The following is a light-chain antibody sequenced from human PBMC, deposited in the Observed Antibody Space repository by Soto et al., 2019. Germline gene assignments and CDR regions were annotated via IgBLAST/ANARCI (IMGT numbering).Light chain of an antibody. CDR2: EVS. J-gene: IGLJ3*02. V-gene: IGLV2-14*01. Sequence: QSALTQPASVSGSPGQSITISCTATTSDVGGFDSVSWYQQHPGTAPRVIIYEVSNRPSGVSYRFSGSKSANTASLTISGLQADDEADYYWSSYTTSNTWLFGGGTKLTVL. CDR1: TSDVGGFDS. CDR3: SSYTTSNTWL.